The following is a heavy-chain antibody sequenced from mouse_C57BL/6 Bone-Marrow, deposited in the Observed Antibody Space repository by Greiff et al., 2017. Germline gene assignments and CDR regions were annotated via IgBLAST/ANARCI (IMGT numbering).Heavy chain of an antibody. CDR3: TRPGSSFYYFDY. V-gene: IGHV1-15*01. J-gene: IGHJ2*01. Sequence: QVQLKQSGAELVRPGASVTLSCKASGYTFTDYEMHWVQQTPVHGLEWIGAIDPETGGTAYNQKFKGKAILTADKSSSTAYMELRSLTSEDSAVYYCTRPGSSFYYFDYWGQGTTLTVSS. CDR2: IDPETGGT. D-gene: IGHD1-1*01. CDR1: GYTFTDYE.